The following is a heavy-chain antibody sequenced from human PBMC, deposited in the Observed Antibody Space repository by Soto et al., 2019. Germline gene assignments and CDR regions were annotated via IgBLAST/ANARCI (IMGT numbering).Heavy chain of an antibody. Sequence: SETLSLTCTVAGDSISSSSYYWGWIRQPPGKGLEWIGSMFYSGNTYYNPSLKSRVTLSIDTSKNQFSLKLNSVTAADTAVYYCVSPEGYYDSSGYTLDYWGQGTLVTVSS. CDR1: GDSISSSSYY. V-gene: IGHV4-39*01. D-gene: IGHD3-22*01. CDR3: VSPEGYYDSSGYTLDY. J-gene: IGHJ4*02. CDR2: MFYSGNT.